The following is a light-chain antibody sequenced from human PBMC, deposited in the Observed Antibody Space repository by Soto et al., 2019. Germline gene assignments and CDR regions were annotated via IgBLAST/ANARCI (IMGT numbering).Light chain of an antibody. J-gene: IGLJ3*02. CDR2: DTN. CDR3: GVWDSALSLWL. CDR1: GSNTGNNF. Sequence: QSVLTRPPSVSAAPGQKVTISCSGGGSNTGNNFVSWYQQFPQTAPKLLIYDTNKRPSGIPDRFSGSKSGTSATLDIARLQTADEADYYCGVWDSALSLWLFGGGTKVTVL. V-gene: IGLV1-51*01.